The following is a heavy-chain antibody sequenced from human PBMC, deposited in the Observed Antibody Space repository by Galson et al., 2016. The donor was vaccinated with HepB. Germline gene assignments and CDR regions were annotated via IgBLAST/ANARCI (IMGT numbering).Heavy chain of an antibody. D-gene: IGHD1-26*01. CDR1: GRSVSSGTYF. CDR2: IYYAGVT. Sequence: SETLSLTCTVSGRSVSSGTYFWGWIRQPPGKGLEWTGMIYYAGVTHYNPSLESRVTISVDTSKNQFSLRLSSLTAADTSVYYCARSSGSRNGYFDYWGQGALVTVSS. CDR3: ARSSGSRNGYFDY. V-gene: IGHV4-39*01. J-gene: IGHJ4*02.